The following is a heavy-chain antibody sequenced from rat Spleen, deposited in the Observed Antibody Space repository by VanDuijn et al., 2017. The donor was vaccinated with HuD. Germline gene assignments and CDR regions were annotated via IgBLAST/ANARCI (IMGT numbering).Heavy chain of an antibody. CDR1: GFTFSNYY. D-gene: IGHD1-11*01. J-gene: IGHJ2*01. CDR3: ARHNYAFDY. V-gene: IGHV5-7*01. Sequence: EVQLVESGGGLVQPGRSLKLSCAASGFTFSNYYMAWVRQAPTKGLEWVATISYDGSSTFHRDSVKGRFTISRDNAKSTLYLQMDSLRSEDTATYYCARHNYAFDYWGQGVMVTVSS. CDR2: ISYDGSST.